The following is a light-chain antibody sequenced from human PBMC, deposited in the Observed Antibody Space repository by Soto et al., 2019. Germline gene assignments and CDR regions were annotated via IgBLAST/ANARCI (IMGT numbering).Light chain of an antibody. CDR3: HQYNSYPWT. J-gene: IGKJ1*01. CDR1: QSISSW. CDR2: KAS. Sequence: DIQMTQSPSTLSASVGDRVTITCRASQSISSWLAWYQQKPGKAPKLLIYKASTLESGVPSRFSGSGSGTEFTLTIISLQPDDFATYYCHQYNSYPWTFGQGTKVEIK. V-gene: IGKV1-5*03.